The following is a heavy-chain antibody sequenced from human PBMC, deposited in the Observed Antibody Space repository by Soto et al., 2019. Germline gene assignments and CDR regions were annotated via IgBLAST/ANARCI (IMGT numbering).Heavy chain of an antibody. V-gene: IGHV1-46*01. CDR1: GFSFSDYF. J-gene: IGHJ4*02. CDR2: INPRGDSR. Sequence: SVKVSCNGSGFSFSDYFMHWVRQAPGQGLEWMGIINPRGDSRNYAQKFQGRVTITRDTSASTAYMELSSLRSEDTAVYYCARASDSGSYSPPGYWGQGTLVTVSS. D-gene: IGHD3-10*01. CDR3: ARASDSGSYSPPGY.